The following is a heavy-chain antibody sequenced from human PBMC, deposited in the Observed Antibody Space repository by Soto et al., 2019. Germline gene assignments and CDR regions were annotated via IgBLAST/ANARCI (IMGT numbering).Heavy chain of an antibody. D-gene: IGHD2-15*01. J-gene: IGHJ4*02. CDR3: VRTSLVVAAATREDF. V-gene: IGHV3-74*01. Sequence: GGSLRLSCAASGFTFSSYWMHWVRQAPGKGLVWVSRINSDGSSTSYADSVKGRFTISRDNAKNTLYLQMNSLRAEDTAVYYCVRTSLVVAAATREDFWGQGTLVTVSS. CDR2: INSDGSST. CDR1: GFTFSSYW.